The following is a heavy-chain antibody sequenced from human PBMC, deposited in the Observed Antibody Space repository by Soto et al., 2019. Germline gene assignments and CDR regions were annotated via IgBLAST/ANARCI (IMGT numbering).Heavy chain of an antibody. CDR3: ARGGNSSSSSGYYYYYGMDV. J-gene: IGHJ6*02. V-gene: IGHV4-34*01. Sequence: PWETLSLTCDVYGGSLSGYYWSWIRQPPVQGLEWIGEINHSGRINYNPSLTCRVTIAVDTSKNQFSLKLSAVTAADTAAYYCARGGNSSSSSGYYYYYGMDVWGQGTTVTVSS. CDR2: INHSGRI. D-gene: IGHD6-13*01. CDR1: GGSLSGYY.